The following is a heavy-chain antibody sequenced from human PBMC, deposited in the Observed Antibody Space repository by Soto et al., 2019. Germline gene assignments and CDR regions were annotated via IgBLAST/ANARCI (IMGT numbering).Heavy chain of an antibody. D-gene: IGHD3-3*01. Sequence: GASVKVSCKASGGTFSSYAISWVRQAPGQGLEWMGGIIPIFGTANYAQKFQGRVTITADESTSTAYMELSSLRSEDTAVYYCARGRQVYDFWSGHARVVHYSGMDVWGQGTTVAVS. CDR1: GGTFSSYA. CDR2: IIPIFGTA. CDR3: ARGRQVYDFWSGHARVVHYSGMDV. J-gene: IGHJ6*02. V-gene: IGHV1-69*13.